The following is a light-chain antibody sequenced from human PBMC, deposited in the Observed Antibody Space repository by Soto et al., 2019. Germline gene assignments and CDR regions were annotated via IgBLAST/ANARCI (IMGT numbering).Light chain of an antibody. J-gene: IGLJ2*01. Sequence: QSALTQPPSASGSPGQSVTISCTGTSSDVGGYNYVSWYQQNPGKAPKLMIYEVSKRPSGVPDRFSGSKSGNTASLTVSGRQAEDEADYYCSSYAGSNNLVFGGGTKLTFL. CDR1: SSDVGGYNY. CDR3: SSYAGSNNLV. V-gene: IGLV2-8*01. CDR2: EVS.